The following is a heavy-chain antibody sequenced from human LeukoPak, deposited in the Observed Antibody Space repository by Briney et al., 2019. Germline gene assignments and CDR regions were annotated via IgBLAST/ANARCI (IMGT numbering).Heavy chain of an antibody. Sequence: SETLSLTCTVSGGSISSYYWSWIRQPPGKGLEWIGTIFYSGNTNYNPSLKSRVTMSIDTSKNQFSLMLTSVTAADTATYYCARETSLAGFASGLGFNYWGQGILVTVSS. CDR1: GGSISSYY. CDR2: IFYSGNT. CDR3: ARETSLAGFASGLGFNY. J-gene: IGHJ4*02. V-gene: IGHV4-59*01. D-gene: IGHD6-19*01.